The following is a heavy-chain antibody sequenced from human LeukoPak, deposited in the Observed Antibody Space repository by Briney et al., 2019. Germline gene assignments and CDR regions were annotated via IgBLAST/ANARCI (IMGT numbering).Heavy chain of an antibody. CDR2: VHYSGSS. J-gene: IGHJ5*01. CDR3: ALAPNSNWFDF. V-gene: IGHV4-59*03. Sequence: SETLSLTCTVSGDSTSNFYWNWIRQSPGKGLEWIGNVHYSGSSVYNPSLKSRVTISIDTSRKQFFLKLNSVTAADTAVYFCALAPNSNWFDFWGPGTLVTVSS. CDR1: GDSTSNFY. D-gene: IGHD2-8*01.